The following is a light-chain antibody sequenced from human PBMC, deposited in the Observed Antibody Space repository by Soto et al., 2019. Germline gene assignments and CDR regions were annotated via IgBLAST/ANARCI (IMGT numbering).Light chain of an antibody. V-gene: IGLV2-14*01. Sequence: QSVLTQPASVSGSPGQSITISCTGSSSDIGAHDYVSWYQQRPVKATKLMIFDVTNRPSGVSDRFSGSKSGNTASLTISGLQTEDEADYYCSSYTSSSTPYVFGTGTKVTVL. CDR2: DVT. CDR3: SSYTSSSTPYV. J-gene: IGLJ1*01. CDR1: SSDIGAHDY.